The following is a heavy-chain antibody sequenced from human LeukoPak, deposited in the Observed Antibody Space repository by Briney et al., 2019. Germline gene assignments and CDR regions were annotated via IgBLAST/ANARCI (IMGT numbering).Heavy chain of an antibody. CDR1: GFTFSSYW. D-gene: IGHD6-13*01. CDR2: INSDGSST. J-gene: IGHJ4*02. V-gene: IGHV3-74*01. CDR3: ARDWEQQLVFLDY. Sequence: GGSLRLSCAASGFTFSSYWMHWVRQAPGKGLVWVSRINSDGSSTSYADSVKSRFTISRDNAKNTLYLQMNSLRAEDTAVYYCARDWEQQLVFLDYWGQGTLVTVSS.